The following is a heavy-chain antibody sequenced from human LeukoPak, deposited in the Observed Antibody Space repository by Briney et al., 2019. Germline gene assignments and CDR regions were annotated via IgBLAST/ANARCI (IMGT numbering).Heavy chain of an antibody. J-gene: IGHJ4*02. CDR3: ARSPGITMIVVVNY. D-gene: IGHD3-22*01. CDR2: IYHSGST. V-gene: IGHV4-38-2*01. CDR1: GYSISSGYY. Sequence: SETLSLTCAVSGYSISSGYYWGWIQQPPGKGLEWIGSIYHSGSTYYNPSLKSRVTISVDTSKNQFSLKLSSVTAADTAVYYCARSPGITMIVVVNYWGQGTLVTVSS.